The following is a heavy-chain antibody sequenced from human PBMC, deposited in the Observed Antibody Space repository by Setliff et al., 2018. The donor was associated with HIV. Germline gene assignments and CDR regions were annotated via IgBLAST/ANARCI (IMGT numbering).Heavy chain of an antibody. CDR1: GYSIDSGFS. CDR3: ARPRRVRSRAWYWFDI. CDR2: IYQSGSI. V-gene: IGHV4-38-2*01. Sequence: SETLSLTCAASGYSIDSGFSRAWIRQPPGQGPQWIGSIYQSGSIYYNPSLQSRVTISVDSSKNQFSLNLFSVTAADTAVYYCARPRRVRSRAWYWFDIWGQGTLVTVSS. D-gene: IGHD6-19*01. J-gene: IGHJ5*02.